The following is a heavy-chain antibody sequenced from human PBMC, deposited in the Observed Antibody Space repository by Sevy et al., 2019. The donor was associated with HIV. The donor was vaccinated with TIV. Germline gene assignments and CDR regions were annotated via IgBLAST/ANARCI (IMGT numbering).Heavy chain of an antibody. CDR3: VRLRFLEWLFDY. Sequence: SETLSLTCTVSAGSISSSSYYWGWIRQPPGKGLEWIGSIYYSGSTYYNPSLKSRVTISVDTSKNQFSLKLSSVTAADTAVYYCVRLRFLEWLFDYWGQGTLVTVSS. D-gene: IGHD3-3*01. V-gene: IGHV4-39*01. J-gene: IGHJ4*02. CDR1: AGSISSSSYY. CDR2: IYYSGST.